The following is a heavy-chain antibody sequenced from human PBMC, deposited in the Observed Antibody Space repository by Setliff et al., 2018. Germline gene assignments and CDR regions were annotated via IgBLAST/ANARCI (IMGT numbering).Heavy chain of an antibody. D-gene: IGHD3-22*01. J-gene: IGHJ4*02. Sequence: SETLSLTCAVSGYSISSGYYWGWIRQPPGKGLEWIGSIYHSGSTYYNPSLKSRVTISVDTSKNQFSLKLSSVTAADTAVYYCARQSHYYDSSGLDYWGQGTLVTGSS. V-gene: IGHV4-38-2*01. CDR2: IYHSGST. CDR1: GYSISSGYY. CDR3: ARQSHYYDSSGLDY.